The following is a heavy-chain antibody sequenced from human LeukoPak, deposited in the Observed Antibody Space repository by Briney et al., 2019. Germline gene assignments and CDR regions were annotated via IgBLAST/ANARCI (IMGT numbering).Heavy chain of an antibody. Sequence: GGSLRLFCSASGFTYSNAWMNWVRQAPGKGPEWVGHIKSKTDGGPTDYAAPVKGRFTISSDDSKNTLYLQMNSLKTEDTAVYYCTRQQLVFDFWGQGTLVTVSS. CDR3: TRQQLVFDF. CDR1: GFTYSNAW. D-gene: IGHD6-13*01. J-gene: IGHJ4*02. V-gene: IGHV3-15*01. CDR2: IKSKTDGGPT.